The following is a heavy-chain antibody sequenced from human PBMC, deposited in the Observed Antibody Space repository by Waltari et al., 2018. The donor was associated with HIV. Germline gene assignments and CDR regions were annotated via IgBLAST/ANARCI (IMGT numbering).Heavy chain of an antibody. CDR3: ARDEGYCSGGSCYVGDNWFDP. J-gene: IGHJ5*02. D-gene: IGHD2-15*01. Sequence: QVQLQESGPGLVKPSGTLSLTCAVSGGSISSSNWWSWVRQPPGKGLEWIGEIYHSGSTNYNPSLKSRVTISVDKSKNQFSLKLSSVTAADTAVYYCARDEGYCSGGSCYVGDNWFDPWGQGTLVTVSS. V-gene: IGHV4-4*02. CDR1: GGSISSSNW. CDR2: IYHSGST.